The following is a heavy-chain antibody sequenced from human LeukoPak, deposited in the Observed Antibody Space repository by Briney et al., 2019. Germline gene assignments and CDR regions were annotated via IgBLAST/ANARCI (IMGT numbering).Heavy chain of an antibody. V-gene: IGHV1-2*02. Sequence: ASVKVSCKASGYTFTGYYMHWVRQAPGQGLEWMGWINPNSGGTNYAQKFQGRVTMTRDTSISTAYMEPSRLRSDDTAVYYCARDMERLGSFDYWGQGTLVTVSS. J-gene: IGHJ4*02. CDR2: INPNSGGT. CDR3: ARDMERLGSFDY. D-gene: IGHD1-1*01. CDR1: GYTFTGYY.